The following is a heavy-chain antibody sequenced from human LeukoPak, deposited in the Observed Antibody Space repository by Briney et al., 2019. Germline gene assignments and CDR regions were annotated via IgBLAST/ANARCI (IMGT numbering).Heavy chain of an antibody. V-gene: IGHV4-59*12. J-gene: IGHJ6*03. D-gene: IGHD3-10*01. CDR1: GGSISSYY. Sequence: PSETLSLTCTVSGGSISSYYWSWIRQPPGKGLEWIGYIYYSGSTNYNPSLKSRVTISVDTSKNQFSLKLSSVTAADTAVYYCARDGYYGLMDVWGKGTTVTVSS. CDR2: IYYSGST. CDR3: ARDGYYGLMDV.